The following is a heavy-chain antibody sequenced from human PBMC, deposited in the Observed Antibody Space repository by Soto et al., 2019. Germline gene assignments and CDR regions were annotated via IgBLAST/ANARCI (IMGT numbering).Heavy chain of an antibody. CDR1: GFTFSSYW. D-gene: IGHD6-6*01. CDR3: ASCIAARRYYYYGMDV. Sequence: GGSLRLSCAASGFTFSSYWMSWVRQAPGKGLEWVANIKQDGSEKYYVDSVKGRFTISRDNAKNSLYLQMNSLRAEDTAVYYCASCIAARRYYYYGMDVWGQGXTVTVSS. CDR2: IKQDGSEK. V-gene: IGHV3-7*01. J-gene: IGHJ6*02.